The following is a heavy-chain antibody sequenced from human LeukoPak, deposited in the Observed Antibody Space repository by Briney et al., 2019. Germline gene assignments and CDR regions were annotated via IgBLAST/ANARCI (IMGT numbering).Heavy chain of an antibody. CDR3: ARGCVDTARHDY. CDR1: GYTFTSYY. J-gene: IGHJ4*02. CDR2: INPSGGST. V-gene: IGHV1-46*01. D-gene: IGHD5-18*01. Sequence: ASVKASCKASGYTFTSYYMHWVRQAPGQGLEWMGIINPSGGSTSYAQKFQGRVTMTRDMSTSTVYMELSSLRSEDTAVYYCARGCVDTARHDYWGQGTLVTVSS.